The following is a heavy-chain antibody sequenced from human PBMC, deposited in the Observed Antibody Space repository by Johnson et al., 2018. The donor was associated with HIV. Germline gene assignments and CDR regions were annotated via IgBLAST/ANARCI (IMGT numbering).Heavy chain of an antibody. CDR1: GFTFSSYG. CDR3: ARAVTPFGDWEAFDI. Sequence: QVQLVESGGGVVQPGRSLRLSCAASGFTFSSYGMHWVRQAPGKGLEWVAVIWYDGSNKYYADSVKGRFTISRDKAKNTVHLQMNSLRAEDTAVYYCARAVTPFGDWEAFDIWGQGTMVTVSS. V-gene: IGHV3-33*01. D-gene: IGHD3-10*01. CDR2: IWYDGSNK. J-gene: IGHJ3*02.